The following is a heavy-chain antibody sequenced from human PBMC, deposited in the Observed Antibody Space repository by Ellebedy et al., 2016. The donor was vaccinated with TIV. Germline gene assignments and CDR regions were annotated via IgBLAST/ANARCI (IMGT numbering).Heavy chain of an antibody. CDR2: FSGSGGST. D-gene: IGHD4-11*01. CDR1: GFTFSSYA. Sequence: GESLKISCAASGFTFSSYAMSWVRQAPGKGLEWVSGFSGSGGSTYYADSVKGRFIISRDNSKNTLYLQMNSLRAEDTAVYYCAGSTTITTMPYWGQGTLVTVSS. J-gene: IGHJ4*02. CDR3: AGSTTITTMPY. V-gene: IGHV3-23*01.